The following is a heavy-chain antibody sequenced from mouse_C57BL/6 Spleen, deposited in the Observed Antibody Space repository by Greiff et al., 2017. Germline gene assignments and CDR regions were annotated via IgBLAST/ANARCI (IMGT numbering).Heavy chain of an antibody. CDR1: GYTFTDYY. V-gene: IGHV1-26*01. J-gene: IGHJ4*01. D-gene: IGHD2-3*01. CDR3: ARSPFDGYYEGYYAMDY. Sequence: EVQLQQSGPELVKPGASVKISCKASGYTFTDYYMNWVKQSHGKSLEWIGDINPNNGGTSYNQKFKGKATLTVDKSSSTAYMELRSLTSEDSAVYYCARSPFDGYYEGYYAMDYWGQGTSVTVSS. CDR2: INPNNGGT.